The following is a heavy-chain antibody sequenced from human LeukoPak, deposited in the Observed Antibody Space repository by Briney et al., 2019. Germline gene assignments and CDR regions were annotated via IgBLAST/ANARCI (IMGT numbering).Heavy chain of an antibody. V-gene: IGHV3-21*01. CDR3: ARRFGQLLYPLDY. D-gene: IGHD3-10*01. Sequence: GGSLRLFCAASGFTFSSYSMSWVRQAPGKGLDWVSSISGSGGDTYYADSVKGRFTVSRDNAKNSLFLQMNSLRAEDTAVYYCARRFGQLLYPLDYWGQGTLLTVSS. CDR2: ISGSGGDT. J-gene: IGHJ4*02. CDR1: GFTFSSYS.